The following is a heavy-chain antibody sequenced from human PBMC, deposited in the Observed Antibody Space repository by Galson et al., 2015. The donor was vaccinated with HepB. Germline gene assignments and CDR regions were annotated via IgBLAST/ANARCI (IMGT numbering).Heavy chain of an antibody. D-gene: IGHD3-3*01. J-gene: IGHJ6*02. CDR3: ARDANYYDVWSGYAHNDYYYGMDV. CDR2: ISSSSSYI. V-gene: IGHV3-21*01. CDR1: GVTLSSYS. Sequence: SLRLACAASGVTLSSYSMNWVRQAPGKGLEWVSSISSSSSYIYYADSVKGRFTISRDDAKNSLYLQMNSLRAEDTAAYYCARDANYYDVWSGYAHNDYYYGMDVWGQGTTVTVSS.